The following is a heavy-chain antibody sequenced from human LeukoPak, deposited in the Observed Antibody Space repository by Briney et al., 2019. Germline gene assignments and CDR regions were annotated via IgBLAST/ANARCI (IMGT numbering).Heavy chain of an antibody. J-gene: IGHJ4*02. CDR1: GGSISSGSYY. D-gene: IGHD3-10*01. Sequence: PSETLSLTCTVSGGSISSGSYYWSWIRHLAGKGLEWIGRIYTSGSTNYNPSLKSRVTISVDTSKNQFSLKLSSVTAADTAVYYCARESVGELNYWGQGTLDTVSS. CDR3: ARESVGELNY. V-gene: IGHV4-61*02. CDR2: IYTSGST.